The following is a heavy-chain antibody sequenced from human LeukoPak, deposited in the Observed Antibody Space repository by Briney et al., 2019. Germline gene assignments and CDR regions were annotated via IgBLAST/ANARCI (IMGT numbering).Heavy chain of an antibody. J-gene: IGHJ4*02. D-gene: IGHD4-17*01. CDR3: ARSRTYGDYGRGLDY. Sequence: GGSLRLSCTASGFTFSSYSMNWVRQAPGKGLEWVSNIRSDSSIIYYADSVKGRFTISRDNAKNTLYLQMNSLRAEDTAVYYCARSRTYGDYGRGLDYWGQGTLVTVSS. CDR1: GFTFSSYS. V-gene: IGHV3-48*04. CDR2: IRSDSSII.